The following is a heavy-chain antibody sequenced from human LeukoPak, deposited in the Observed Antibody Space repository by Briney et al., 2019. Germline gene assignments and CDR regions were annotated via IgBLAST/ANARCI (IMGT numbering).Heavy chain of an antibody. CDR1: GYTFTSYG. CDR2: ISAYNGNT. D-gene: IGHD3-10*01. Sequence: ASVKVSCKASGYTFTSYGISWVRQAPGQGLEWMGWISAYNGNTNYAQKLQGRVTMTTDTSTSTAYVELRSLRSDDTAVYYCARANMVRGVGSFFDRNWFDPWGQGTLVTVSS. J-gene: IGHJ5*02. CDR3: ARANMVRGVGSFFDRNWFDP. V-gene: IGHV1-18*01.